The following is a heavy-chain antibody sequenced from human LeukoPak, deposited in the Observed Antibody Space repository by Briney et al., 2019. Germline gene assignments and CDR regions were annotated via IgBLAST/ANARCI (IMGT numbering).Heavy chain of an antibody. Sequence: GGSLRLSCAASRFTFSNYGVSWVRQAPGKGLEWVSGISASGGTTYYADSVKGRFTISRDNSKNTLYLQMNSLRAEDTAVYYCAKDRDILTGYYMTSDAFDIWGQGTMVTVSS. CDR2: ISASGGTT. CDR1: RFTFSNYG. V-gene: IGHV3-23*01. CDR3: AKDRDILTGYYMTSDAFDI. J-gene: IGHJ3*02. D-gene: IGHD3-9*01.